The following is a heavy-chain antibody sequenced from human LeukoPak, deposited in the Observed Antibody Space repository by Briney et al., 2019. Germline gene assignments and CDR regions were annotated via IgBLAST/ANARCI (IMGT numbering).Heavy chain of an antibody. V-gene: IGHV4-39*01. CDR2: ISYSGST. CDR1: GGSISSSTYY. Sequence: SETLSLTCTVSGGSISSSTYYWGWIRQPPGKGLEWLATISYSGSTYYNPSLKSRVTVSVDTSKNQFSLRLSSVTAADTAVYYCARQGPPGNSYYFDYWGQGTLVTVSS. CDR3: ARQGPPGNSYYFDY. J-gene: IGHJ4*02. D-gene: IGHD4-23*01.